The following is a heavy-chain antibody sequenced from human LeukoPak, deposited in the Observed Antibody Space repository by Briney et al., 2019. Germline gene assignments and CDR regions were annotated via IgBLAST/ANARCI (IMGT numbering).Heavy chain of an antibody. CDR3: ATDRVFTIFGVVPY. CDR1: GYTFTSYG. D-gene: IGHD3-3*01. V-gene: IGHV1-18*01. Sequence: VASVKVSCKASGYTFTSYGISWVRQAPGQGLEWMGWISAYNGNTNYAQKLQGRVTMTTDTSTSTAYMELRSLRSEDTAVYYCATDRVFTIFGVVPYWGQGTLVTVSS. CDR2: ISAYNGNT. J-gene: IGHJ4*02.